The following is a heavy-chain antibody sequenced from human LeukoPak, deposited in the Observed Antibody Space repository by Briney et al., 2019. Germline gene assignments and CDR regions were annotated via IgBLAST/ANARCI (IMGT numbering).Heavy chain of an antibody. J-gene: IGHJ4*02. CDR1: GGSVSGYY. V-gene: IGHV4-59*02. D-gene: IGHD3-10*01. Sequence: SETLSLTCTVSGGSVSGYYWSWIRQPPGKGLEWIGYVYYNGATHYNPSLKSRVTISIDTSNNQFSLKMSSVIAADTAVYYCARAQLWFGDPFDYWGQGTLVTVSS. CDR3: ARAQLWFGDPFDY. CDR2: VYYNGAT.